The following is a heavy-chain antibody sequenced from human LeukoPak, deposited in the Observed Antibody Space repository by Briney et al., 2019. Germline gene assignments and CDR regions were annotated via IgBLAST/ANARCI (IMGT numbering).Heavy chain of an antibody. CDR1: GGTLSSYT. Sequence: ASVKVSCKASGGTLSSYTISWVRQAPGQGLEWMGRIIPILGIANYAQKFQGRVTITADKSTSTAYMELSSLRSEDTAVYYCARSTFGELFEGFDYWGQGTLVTVSS. V-gene: IGHV1-69*02. D-gene: IGHD3-10*01. CDR2: IIPILGIA. CDR3: ARSTFGELFEGFDY. J-gene: IGHJ4*02.